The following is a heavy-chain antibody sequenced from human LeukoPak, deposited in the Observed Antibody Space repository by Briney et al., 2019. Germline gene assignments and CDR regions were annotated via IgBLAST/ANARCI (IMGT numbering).Heavy chain of an antibody. J-gene: IGHJ6*03. D-gene: IGHD6-6*01. CDR2: ISAYNGNT. CDR3: ARSARQNYYYDYSMDV. Sequence: ASVKVSCKASGYTFTGYGISWVRQAPGQGLEWMGWISAYNGNTNYAQKLQGRVTMTTDTSTSTAYMELRSLRSDDTAVYYCARSARQNYYYDYSMDVWGKGTTVTVSS. V-gene: IGHV1-18*01. CDR1: GYTFTGYG.